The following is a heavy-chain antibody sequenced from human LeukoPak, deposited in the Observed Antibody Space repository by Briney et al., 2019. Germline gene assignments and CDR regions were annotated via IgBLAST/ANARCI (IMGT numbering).Heavy chain of an antibody. J-gene: IGHJ4*02. CDR2: ISYDGSNK. Sequence: GRSLRLSCAASGFTFSSYGMHWVRQPPGKGLEWVAVISYDGSNKYYADSVKGRFTISRDNSKNTLYLQMNSLRAEDTAVYYCAKGNLGYWGQGTLVTVSS. D-gene: IGHD5-24*01. V-gene: IGHV3-30*18. CDR3: AKGNLGY. CDR1: GFTFSSYG.